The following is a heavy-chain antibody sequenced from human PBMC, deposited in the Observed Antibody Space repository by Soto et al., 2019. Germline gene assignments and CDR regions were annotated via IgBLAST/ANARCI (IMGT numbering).Heavy chain of an antibody. V-gene: IGHV3-21*01. D-gene: IGHD3-9*01. CDR2: ISRSSCYI. Sequence: GGSLSLSCTASGFTFSSYSMNWVRQAPGKGLEWLSSISRSSCYIYYTDSVKGRFTISRDNAKNTRYLQWNSLRAEDTAVNYSARVADGLKSCFSYFDFWGKGTMVTVAS. J-gene: IGHJ4*02. CDR1: GFTFSSYS. CDR3: ARVADGLKSCFSYFDF.